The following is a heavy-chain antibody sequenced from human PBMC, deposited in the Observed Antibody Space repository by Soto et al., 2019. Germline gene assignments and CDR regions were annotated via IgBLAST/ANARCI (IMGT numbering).Heavy chain of an antibody. CDR1: GYTLTELS. J-gene: IGHJ6*02. CDR2: MNPNSGNT. Sequence: QVQLVQSGAEVKKPGASVKVSCKVSGYTLTELSMHWVRQAPGKGLEWMGWMNPNSGNTGYAQKFQGRVTMTRNTSISTAYMELSSLRSEDTAVYYCASQDYYGSGSRQGGYYYGMDVWGQGTTVTVSS. CDR3: ASQDYYGSGSRQGGYYYGMDV. V-gene: IGHV1-8*01. D-gene: IGHD3-10*01.